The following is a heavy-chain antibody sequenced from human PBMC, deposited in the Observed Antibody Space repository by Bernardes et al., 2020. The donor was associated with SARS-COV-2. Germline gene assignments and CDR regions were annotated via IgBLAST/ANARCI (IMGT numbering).Heavy chain of an antibody. J-gene: IGHJ6*02. D-gene: IGHD3-22*01. CDR1: GFTFSNFA. CDR3: ARVNYDTSGYPVKGYYGMDV. CDR2: TSGGAYST. V-gene: IGHV3-23*01. Sequence: GGSLRLSCAASGFTFSNFAMSWVRQAPGKGLEWVSATSGGAYSTFYADSVKGRFTISRDNSKNTLYLQMNTLGAEDTAIYYCARVNYDTSGYPVKGYYGMDVWGQGTTVTVS.